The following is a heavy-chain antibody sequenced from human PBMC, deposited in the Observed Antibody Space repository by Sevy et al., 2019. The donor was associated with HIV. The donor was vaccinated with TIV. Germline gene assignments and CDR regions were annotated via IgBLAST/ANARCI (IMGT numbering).Heavy chain of an antibody. D-gene: IGHD3-22*01. Sequence: ASVKVSCKVSGYSLSELSMHWVRQAPGKGLEWMGGFEPQGDETMFAQRFQGRVTMTEDTSTDTAYMELSSLTSEDTAVYYCATGDISVRVAYALDTWGQGTMVTVSS. V-gene: IGHV1-24*01. CDR3: ATGDISVRVAYALDT. J-gene: IGHJ3*02. CDR1: GYSLSELS. CDR2: FEPQGDET.